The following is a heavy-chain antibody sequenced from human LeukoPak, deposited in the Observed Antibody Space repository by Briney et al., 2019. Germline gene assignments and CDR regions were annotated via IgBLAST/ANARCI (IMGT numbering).Heavy chain of an antibody. V-gene: IGHV3-9*01. CDR1: GFTFDDYA. D-gene: IGHD2-2*01. Sequence: PGRSLRLSCAASGFTFDDYAMHWVRQAPGKGLEWVSGISWNSGSIGYADSVKGRFTISRDNAKNSLYLQMNSLRAEDTAVYYCAKAPLRVVPAATTDYYYYMDVWGKGTTVTVSS. J-gene: IGHJ6*03. CDR2: ISWNSGSI. CDR3: AKAPLRVVPAATTDYYYYMDV.